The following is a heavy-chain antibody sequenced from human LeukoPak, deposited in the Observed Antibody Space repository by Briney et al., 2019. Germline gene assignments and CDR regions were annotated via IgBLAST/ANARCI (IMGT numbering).Heavy chain of an antibody. J-gene: IGHJ4*02. CDR2: IDSGSTYI. V-gene: IGHV3-21*01. CDR1: GFTFSSYA. Sequence: GGSLRLSCSASGFTFSSYAMHWVRQAPGKGLEWVSSIDSGSTYIYHADSVKGRFTISRDNAQNSLYLQMNSLRAEDKAVYYCARGPDYDFWSGPPNYFDSWGQGILVTVSS. D-gene: IGHD3-3*01. CDR3: ARGPDYDFWSGPPNYFDS.